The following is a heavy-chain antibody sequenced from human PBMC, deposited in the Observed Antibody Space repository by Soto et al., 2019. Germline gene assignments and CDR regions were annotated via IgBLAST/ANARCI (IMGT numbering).Heavy chain of an antibody. CDR1: GFTFSDYG. Sequence: QVHLVESGGGVVQPGRSLRLSCAASGFTFSDYGMHWFRQAPGKGLEWGALIWHDGGNKYYADSVKGRSTLARDNSQSALYLQMDSLRVEDTAVYYCAKDKSRFGPDATVDFWGQGTLVTVSS. CDR2: IWHDGGNK. D-gene: IGHD2-2*01. J-gene: IGHJ4*02. V-gene: IGHV3-33*06. CDR3: AKDKSRFGPDATVDF.